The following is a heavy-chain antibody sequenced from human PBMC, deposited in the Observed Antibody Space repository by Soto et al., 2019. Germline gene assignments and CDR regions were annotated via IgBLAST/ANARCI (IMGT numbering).Heavy chain of an antibody. CDR3: ASSVAGTHDYYYYYGMDV. J-gene: IGHJ6*02. CDR2: ISAYNGNT. V-gene: IGHV1-18*01. CDR1: GYTFTSYG. D-gene: IGHD6-19*01. Sequence: ASVKVSSKASGYTFTSYGISWVRQAPGQGLEWMGWISAYNGNTNYAQKLQGRVTMTTDTSTSTAYMELRSLRSDDTAVYYCASSVAGTHDYYYYYGMDVWGQGTTVTVSS.